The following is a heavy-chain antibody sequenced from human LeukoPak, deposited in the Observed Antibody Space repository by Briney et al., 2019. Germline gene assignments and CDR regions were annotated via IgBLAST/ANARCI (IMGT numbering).Heavy chain of an antibody. CDR2: IYYSGST. CDR3: ARNKRDYGVNPCDY. V-gene: IGHV4-31*03. J-gene: IGHJ4*02. Sequence: PSQTLSLTCTVSGGSISSGGYYWSWIRQHLGKGLEWIGYIYYSGSTYYNPSLKSRVTISVDTSKNQFSLKRSSVTAADTAVYYCARNKRDYGVNPCDYGGQETLVSVSS. CDR1: GGSISSGGYY. D-gene: IGHD4-23*01.